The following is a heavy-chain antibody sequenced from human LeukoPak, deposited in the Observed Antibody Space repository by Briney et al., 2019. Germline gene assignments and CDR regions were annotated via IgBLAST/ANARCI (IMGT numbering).Heavy chain of an antibody. V-gene: IGHV3-21*01. Sequence: PGGSLRLSCAASGFTFSSYSMNWVRQAPGKGLEWVSSNSSSSSYIYYADSVKGRFTISRDNAKNSLYLQMNSLRAEDTAVYYCARGSSSTSYYYYGMDVWGKGTTVTVSS. CDR2: NSSSSSYI. J-gene: IGHJ6*04. CDR1: GFTFSSYS. D-gene: IGHD2-2*01. CDR3: ARGSSSTSYYYYGMDV.